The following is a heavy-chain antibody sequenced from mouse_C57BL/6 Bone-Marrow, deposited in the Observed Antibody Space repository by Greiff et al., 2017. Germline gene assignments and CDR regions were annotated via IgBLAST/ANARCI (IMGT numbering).Heavy chain of an antibody. J-gene: IGHJ4*01. D-gene: IGHD2-4*01. CDR1: GFTFSSYA. Sequence: EVQGVESGGGLVKPGGSLKLSCAASGFTFSSYAMSWVRQTPEKRLEWVATISDGGSYTYYPDNVKGRFTISRDNAKNNLYLQMSHLKSEDTAMYYCARFPPYYDYDLYYAMDYWGQGTSVTVSS. CDR2: ISDGGSYT. CDR3: ARFPPYYDYDLYYAMDY. V-gene: IGHV5-4*01.